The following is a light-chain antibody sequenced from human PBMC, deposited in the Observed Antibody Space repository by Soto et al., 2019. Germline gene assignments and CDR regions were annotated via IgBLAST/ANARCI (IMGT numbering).Light chain of an antibody. Sequence: DIQMTQSPSTLSASVGDRVTITCRASQSISSWLAWYQQKPGKAPKLLIYDASSLESGVPSRFSGSGSGTEFTLTISRLPPDDFATYYCQQYNSYSTFGQGTKVDIK. CDR3: QQYNSYST. J-gene: IGKJ1*01. V-gene: IGKV1-5*01. CDR1: QSISSW. CDR2: DAS.